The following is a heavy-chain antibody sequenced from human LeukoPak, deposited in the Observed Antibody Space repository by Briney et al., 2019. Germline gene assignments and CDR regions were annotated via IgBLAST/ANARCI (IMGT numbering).Heavy chain of an antibody. CDR3: AKDWRLDV. Sequence: GGSLRLSCAASGFTFSSYGMHWVRQAPGRGLEWVAVISYDGSNKYYADSVKGRFTISRDNSKNTLYLQMNSLRAEDTAVYYCAKDWRLDVWGQGTTVTVSS. V-gene: IGHV3-30*18. J-gene: IGHJ6*02. CDR1: GFTFSSYG. CDR2: ISYDGSNK. D-gene: IGHD3-3*01.